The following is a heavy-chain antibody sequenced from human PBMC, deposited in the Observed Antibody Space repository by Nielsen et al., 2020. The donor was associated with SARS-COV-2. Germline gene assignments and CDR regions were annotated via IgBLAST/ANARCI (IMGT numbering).Heavy chain of an antibody. Sequence: SQTLSLTCAVYGGSFCGYYWSWIRQPPGKGLEWIGEINHSGSTNYNPSLKSRVTISVDTSKNQFSLKLSSVTAADTAVYYCARGFLAAAGTGLGYFQHWGQGTLVTVSS. CDR1: GGSFCGYY. V-gene: IGHV4-34*01. CDR2: INHSGST. J-gene: IGHJ1*01. CDR3: ARGFLAAAGTGLGYFQH. D-gene: IGHD6-13*01.